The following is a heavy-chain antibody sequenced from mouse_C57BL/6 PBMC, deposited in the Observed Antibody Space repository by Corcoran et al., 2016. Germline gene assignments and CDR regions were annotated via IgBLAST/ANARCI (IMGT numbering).Heavy chain of an antibody. J-gene: IGHJ3*01. CDR1: GYTFTDYY. D-gene: IGHD2-4*01. Sequence: EVQLQQSGPVLVKPGASVKMSCKASGYTFTDYYMNWVKQSHGKSLEWIGVINPYNGGTSYNQKFKGKATLTVDKSSSTAYMELNSLTSEDSAVYYCALGLPAWFAYWGQGTLVTVSA. CDR2: INPYNGGT. V-gene: IGHV1-19*01. CDR3: ALGLPAWFAY.